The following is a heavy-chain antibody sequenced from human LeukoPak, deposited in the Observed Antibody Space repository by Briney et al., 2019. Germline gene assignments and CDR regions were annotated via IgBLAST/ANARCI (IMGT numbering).Heavy chain of an antibody. CDR3: ASGPYYYDSSGFAPDD. CDR1: GFTLSTYA. J-gene: IGHJ4*02. CDR2: ISGNGGST. Sequence: GGSLRLSCSASGFTLSTYAMHWVRQARGRGLEDVSVISGNGGSTYYADSVRGRFTIPRDNSKNTLYLQMNSLRAEDTAVYYCASGPYYYDSSGFAPDDWGQGTLVTVSS. V-gene: IGHV3-64*04. D-gene: IGHD3-22*01.